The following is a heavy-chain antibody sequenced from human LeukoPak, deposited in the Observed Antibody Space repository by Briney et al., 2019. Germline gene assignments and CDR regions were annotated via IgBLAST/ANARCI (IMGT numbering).Heavy chain of an antibody. CDR1: GGSFSGYY. J-gene: IGHJ4*02. V-gene: IGHV4-34*01. CDR2: INHSGST. D-gene: IGHD5-18*01. Sequence: SETLSLTCAVYGGSFSGYYWSWIRQPPGKGLEWIGEINHSGSTNYNPSLKSRVTISVGTSKNQFSLKLSSVTAADTAVYYCASSTLVGYSYGLNFDYWGQGTLVTVSS. CDR3: ASSTLVGYSYGLNFDY.